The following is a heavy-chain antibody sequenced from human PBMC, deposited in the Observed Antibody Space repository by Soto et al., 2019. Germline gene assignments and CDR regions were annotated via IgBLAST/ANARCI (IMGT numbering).Heavy chain of an antibody. CDR3: ARGTMIVVGANYLDY. CDR2: INTSGGST. D-gene: IGHD3-22*01. CDR1: GYTFTSHY. J-gene: IGHJ4*02. Sequence: QVQLVQSGAEVKKPGASVKVSCKASGYTFTSHYMHWLRQAPGQGLEWMGIINTSGGSTSYAQKFRRRVTMTSDTSTSTVYMERSSLRSEDKAVYYCARGTMIVVGANYLDYWGQGTLVTVSS. V-gene: IGHV1-46*01.